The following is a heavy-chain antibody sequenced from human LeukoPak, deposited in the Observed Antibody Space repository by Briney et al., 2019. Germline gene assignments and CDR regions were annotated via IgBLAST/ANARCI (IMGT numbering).Heavy chain of an antibody. CDR2: ISYDGSKK. V-gene: IGHV3-30*18. D-gene: IGHD2-2*01. J-gene: IGHJ4*02. CDR3: AKDLCSSTSCYFDY. CDR1: GFTFSSYG. Sequence: GGSLRLSCAASGFTFSSYGMHWVRQAPGKGLEWVALISYDGSKKYYSDSVQGRFTISRDNSKNTLYLQMNSLRAEDMALYYCAKDLCSSTSCYFDYWGQGTLVTVSS.